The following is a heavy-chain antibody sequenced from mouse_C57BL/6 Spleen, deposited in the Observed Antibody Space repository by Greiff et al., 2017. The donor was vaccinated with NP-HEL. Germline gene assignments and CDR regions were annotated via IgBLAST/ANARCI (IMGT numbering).Heavy chain of an antibody. CDR3: AREETTVVAQGY. CDR1: GHTFTSYG. V-gene: IGHV1-81*01. D-gene: IGHD1-1*01. J-gene: IGHJ2*01. Sequence: QVQLQQSGAELARPGASVKLSCKASGHTFTSYGISWVKQRTGQGLEWIGEIYPRSGNTYYNEKFKGKATLTADKSSSTAYMELRSLTSEDSAVYFCAREETTVVAQGYWGQGTTLTVSS. CDR2: IYPRSGNT.